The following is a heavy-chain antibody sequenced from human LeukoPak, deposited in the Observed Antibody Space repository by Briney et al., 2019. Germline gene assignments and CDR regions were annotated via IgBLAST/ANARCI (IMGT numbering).Heavy chain of an antibody. D-gene: IGHD3-10*02. V-gene: IGHV4-39*07. CDR2: IYYSGST. CDR1: GGSISSGGYS. Sequence: SQILSLTCAVSGGSISSGGYSWSWIRQPPGKGLEWIGSIYYSGSTYYNPSLKSRVTISVDTSKNQFSLKLSSVTAADTAVYYCARDPATFGLGYYYYYMDVWGKGTTVTVSS. CDR3: ARDPATFGLGYYYYYMDV. J-gene: IGHJ6*03.